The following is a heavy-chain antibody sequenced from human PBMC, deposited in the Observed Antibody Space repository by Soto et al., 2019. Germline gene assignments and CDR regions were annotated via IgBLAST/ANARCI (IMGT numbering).Heavy chain of an antibody. CDR1: GYSFTSYW. CDR3: ARLEGSVGELYYYYYYMDV. Sequence: GESLKISCKGSGYSFTSYWIGWVRQMPGKGLEWMGIIYPGDSDTRYSPSFQGQVTISADKSISTAYLQWSSLKASDTAMYYCARLEGSVGELYYYYYYMDVWGKGTTVTVSS. D-gene: IGHD3-10*01. CDR2: IYPGDSDT. J-gene: IGHJ6*03. V-gene: IGHV5-51*01.